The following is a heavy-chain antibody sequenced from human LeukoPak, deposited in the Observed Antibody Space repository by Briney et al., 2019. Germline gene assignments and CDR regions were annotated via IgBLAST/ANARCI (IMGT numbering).Heavy chain of an antibody. J-gene: IGHJ1*01. Sequence: GRSLRLSCAASGFTFSSYAMHWVRQAPGKGLEWVAVISYDGSNKYYADSVKGRFTISRDNSKNTLYLQMNSLRAEDTAVYYCARDVVPAAILEYFQHWGQGTLVTVSS. V-gene: IGHV3-30-3*01. CDR2: ISYDGSNK. CDR1: GFTFSSYA. CDR3: ARDVVPAAILEYFQH. D-gene: IGHD2-2*02.